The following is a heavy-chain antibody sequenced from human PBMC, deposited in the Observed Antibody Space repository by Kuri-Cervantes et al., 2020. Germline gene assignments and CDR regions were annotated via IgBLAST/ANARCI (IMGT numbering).Heavy chain of an antibody. D-gene: IGHD6-13*01. CDR2: IYSSGST. J-gene: IGHJ5*02. V-gene: IGHV4-61*08. CDR3: ARMSSSWFDP. Sequence: SETLSLTCTVSGGSISSGDYYWSWIRQPPQKGLEWIGYIYSSGSTTYNPSLKSRVTISVDTSKNQFSLKLSSVTAADTAVYYCARMSSSWFDPWGQGTLVTVSS. CDR1: GGSISSGDYY.